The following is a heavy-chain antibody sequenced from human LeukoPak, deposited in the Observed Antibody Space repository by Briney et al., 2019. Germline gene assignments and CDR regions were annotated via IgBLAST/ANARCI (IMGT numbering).Heavy chain of an antibody. Sequence: PSETLSLTCTVSGGSISSYYWSWIRQPPGKGLEWIGYIYYSGSTNYNPSLKSRVTISVDTSKNQFSLKLSSVTAADTAVYYCARRTETATMGAFDIWGQGTMVTVSS. CDR1: GGSISSYY. J-gene: IGHJ3*02. CDR3: ARRTETATMGAFDI. V-gene: IGHV4-59*08. D-gene: IGHD2-21*02. CDR2: IYYSGST.